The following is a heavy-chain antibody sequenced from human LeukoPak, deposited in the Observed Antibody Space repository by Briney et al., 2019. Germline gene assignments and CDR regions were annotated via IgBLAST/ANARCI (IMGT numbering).Heavy chain of an antibody. CDR2: ISYDGSNK. D-gene: IGHD3-22*01. V-gene: IGHV3-30-3*01. Sequence: GGSLRLSCAASGFTFSSYAMHWVRQAPGKGLEWVAVISYDGSNKYYADSVKGRFTISRDNSKNTLYLQMNSLRGEDTAAYYCARPTFTYYYDSSGPLDYWGQGTLVTVSS. J-gene: IGHJ4*02. CDR3: ARPTFTYYYDSSGPLDY. CDR1: GFTFSSYA.